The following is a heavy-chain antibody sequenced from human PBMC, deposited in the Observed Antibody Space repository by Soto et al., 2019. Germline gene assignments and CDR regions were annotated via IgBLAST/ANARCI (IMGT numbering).Heavy chain of an antibody. D-gene: IGHD3-22*01. CDR3: AKRRGYSLGGDAFHI. Sequence: EVQLLKSGGGLVQPGGSLRLSCAASGFSFSSYALTWVRQAPGKGLEWVSSISGGGSSTYYADSVRGRITISRDNSKNTLYLQMNSLRVEDTAGYYCAKRRGYSLGGDAFHIWGRGTIVTVSS. V-gene: IGHV3-23*01. J-gene: IGHJ3*02. CDR1: GFSFSSYA. CDR2: ISGGGSST.